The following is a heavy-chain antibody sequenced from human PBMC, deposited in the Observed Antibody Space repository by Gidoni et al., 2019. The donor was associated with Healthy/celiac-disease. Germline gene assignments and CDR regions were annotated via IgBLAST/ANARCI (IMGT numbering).Heavy chain of an antibody. J-gene: IGHJ4*02. CDR3: ARPHDYDFWSGYYYYFDY. V-gene: IGHV3-33*01. D-gene: IGHD3-3*01. CDR1: GFTFSSSG. Sequence: QVQLVESGGGVVQPGRSLRLSCAASGFTFSSSGMHWFRQAPGKWLEWVAVIWYDGSNKYYADSVKGRFTISRDNSKNTLYLQMNSLRAEDTAVYYCARPHDYDFWSGYYYYFDYWGQGTLVTVSS. CDR2: IWYDGSNK.